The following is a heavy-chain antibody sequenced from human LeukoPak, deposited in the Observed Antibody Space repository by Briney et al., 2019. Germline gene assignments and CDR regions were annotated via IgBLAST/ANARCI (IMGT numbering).Heavy chain of an antibody. D-gene: IGHD3-10*01. V-gene: IGHV1-69*13. CDR2: IIPIFGTA. CDR1: GGTFSSYA. CDR3: ARGGVVRGVIMAY. Sequence: ASVKVSCKASGGTFSSYAISWVRQAPGHGLEWMGGIIPIFGTANYAQKFQGRVTITADESTSTAYMELSSLRSEDTAVYYCARGGVVRGVIMAYWGQGTLVTVSS. J-gene: IGHJ4*02.